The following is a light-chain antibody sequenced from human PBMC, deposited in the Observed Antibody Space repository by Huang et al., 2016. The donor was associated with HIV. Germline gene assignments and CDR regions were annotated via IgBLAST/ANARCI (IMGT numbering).Light chain of an antibody. CDR2: AAS. V-gene: IGKV1-9*01. CDR1: QGINSY. J-gene: IGKJ2*01. CDR3: QQLNKYPPT. Sequence: IQLTQSPPSLSASVGDRVTITCRASQGINSYLAWYQQKQGQPPKLLVYAASTFQSGVPSRFRGSGSGTDFTLTISILQPEDFATYYCQQLNKYPPTFGQGTNLGIK.